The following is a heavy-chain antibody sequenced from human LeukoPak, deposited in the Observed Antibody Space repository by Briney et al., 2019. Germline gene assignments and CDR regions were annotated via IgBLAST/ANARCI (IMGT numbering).Heavy chain of an antibody. V-gene: IGHV1-8*01. J-gene: IGHJ4*02. Sequence: ASVKVSCKASEYTFTSYDMNWVRQATGQGLEWMGWVNPNSGNTGYAQKFQGRVTMTRNTSISTAYMELSSLTFEDTAVYYCARGRHPGPTWISEYWGQGTLVTVSS. CDR2: VNPNSGNT. CDR3: ARGRHPGPTWISEY. D-gene: IGHD5-12*01. CDR1: EYTFTSYD.